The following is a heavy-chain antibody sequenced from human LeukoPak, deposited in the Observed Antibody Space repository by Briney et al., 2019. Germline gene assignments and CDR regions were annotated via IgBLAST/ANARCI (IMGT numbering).Heavy chain of an antibody. CDR2: ISSSSSYI. CDR3: ASFLASTDSDY. V-gene: IGHV3-21*01. D-gene: IGHD2-15*01. CDR1: GFTFSSYS. Sequence: GGSLRLSCAASGFTFSSYSMNWVRQAPGKGLEWVSSISSSSSYIYYADSVKGRFTISRDNAKNSLYLQMNSLRAEDTAVYFCASFLASTDSDYWGQGTLVTVSS. J-gene: IGHJ4*02.